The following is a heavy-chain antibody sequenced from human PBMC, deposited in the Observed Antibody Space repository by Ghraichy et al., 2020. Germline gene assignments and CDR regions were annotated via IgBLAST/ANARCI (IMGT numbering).Heavy chain of an antibody. J-gene: IGHJ4*02. CDR1: GFTFSSYA. D-gene: IGHD1-26*01. V-gene: IGHV3-23*01. Sequence: GGSLRLSCAASGFTFSSYAMNWVRQAPGKGLEWVSTISGSGGNTYYADSVKGRFTISRDNSKNTLYLQMNSLRAEDTAIYYCAKRWGVDYWGQGTLVTVSS. CDR3: AKRWGVDY. CDR2: ISGSGGNT.